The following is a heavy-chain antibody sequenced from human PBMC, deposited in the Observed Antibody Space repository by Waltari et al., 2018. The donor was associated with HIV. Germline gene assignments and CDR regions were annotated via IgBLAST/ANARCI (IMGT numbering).Heavy chain of an antibody. CDR2: IDSGGST. CDR3: ARDPRSSGYYGMDV. V-gene: IGHV3-53*01. Sequence: EVQLVESGGGLIEPGGSLRLSCAASGFTISDNYMSWVRQAPGKGLEGVSVIDSGGSTYDADSVKGRFTISRDNSKNTLSLHMNSLRAEDTAVYYCARDPRSSGYYGMDVWGQGATVTVSS. D-gene: IGHD1-26*01. J-gene: IGHJ6*02. CDR1: GFTISDNY.